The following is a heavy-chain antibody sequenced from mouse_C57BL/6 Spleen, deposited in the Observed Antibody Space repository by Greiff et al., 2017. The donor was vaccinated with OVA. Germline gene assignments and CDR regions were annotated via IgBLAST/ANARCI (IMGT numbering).Heavy chain of an antibody. CDR1: GFNIKNTY. Sequence: VQLKESVAELVRPGASVKLSCTASGFNIKNTYMHWVKQRPEQGLEWIGMLDPANGNTKYAPKFKGKATITVDTSSTTAYLQLSSLTSEDTANYYCTREVFDFDYWGQGTTLTVSS. CDR3: TREVFDFDY. CDR2: LDPANGNT. J-gene: IGHJ2*01. V-gene: IGHV14-3*01.